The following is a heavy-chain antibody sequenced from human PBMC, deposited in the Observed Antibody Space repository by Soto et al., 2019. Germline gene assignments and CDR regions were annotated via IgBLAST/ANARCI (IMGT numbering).Heavy chain of an antibody. CDR3: ARDSIFGVVPPYFEY. CDR1: GFTFSSYW. CDR2: IKQDGSEK. J-gene: IGHJ4*02. D-gene: IGHD3-3*01. Sequence: EVQLVESGGGLVQPGGSLRLSCAASGFTFSSYWMSWVRQAPGKGLEWVANIKQDGSEKYYVDSVKGRFTISRDNAKNSLYLQMNSLRAADTAVYYCARDSIFGVVPPYFEYWGQGTLVTVSS. V-gene: IGHV3-7*01.